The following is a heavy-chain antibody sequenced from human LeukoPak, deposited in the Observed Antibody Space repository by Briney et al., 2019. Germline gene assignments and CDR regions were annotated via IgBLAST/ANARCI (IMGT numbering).Heavy chain of an antibody. V-gene: IGHV1-2*06. J-gene: IGHJ3*02. CDR1: GYTFTGYY. CDR2: INPTSGGT. D-gene: IGHD6-25*01. CDR3: AREVGSGTFDI. Sequence: ASVKVSCKASGYTFTGYYMHWVRQAPGQGLEWMGRINPTSGGTNYAQKFQGRVTMTRDTSIITAYMELTNLRSDDTAFYYCAREVGSGTFDIWGQGTMVTVSS.